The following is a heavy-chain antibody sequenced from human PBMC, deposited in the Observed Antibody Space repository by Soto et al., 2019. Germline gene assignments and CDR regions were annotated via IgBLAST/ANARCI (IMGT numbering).Heavy chain of an antibody. D-gene: IGHD3-9*01. CDR2: IYYSGST. CDR1: GGSVSSGSYY. Sequence: SETLSLTCTVSGGSVSSGSYYWSWIRQPPGKGLEWIGYIYYSGSTNYNPSLKSRVTISVDTSKNQFSLKLSSVTAADTAVYYCARGGYFDWLILNWFDPWGQGTLVTVSS. V-gene: IGHV4-61*01. J-gene: IGHJ5*02. CDR3: ARGGYFDWLILNWFDP.